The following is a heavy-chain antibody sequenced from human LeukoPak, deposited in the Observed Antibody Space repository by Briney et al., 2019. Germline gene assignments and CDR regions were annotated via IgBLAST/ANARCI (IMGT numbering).Heavy chain of an antibody. Sequence: SETLSLTCAVYGGSFGGYYWGWIRQPPGKGLGWIGSIYYSGSTYYNPSLKSRVTISVDTSKNQFSLKLSSVTAADTAVYFCARGPYSYDSSGAFDIWGQGTMVTVSS. CDR2: IYYSGST. D-gene: IGHD3-22*01. CDR3: ARGPYSYDSSGAFDI. V-gene: IGHV4-34*11. CDR1: GGSFGGYY. J-gene: IGHJ3*02.